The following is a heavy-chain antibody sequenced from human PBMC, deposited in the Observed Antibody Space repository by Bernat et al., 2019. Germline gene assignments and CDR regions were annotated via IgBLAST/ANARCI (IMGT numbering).Heavy chain of an antibody. V-gene: IGHV3-21*01. CDR3: ASDRGSSDDDAFDI. CDR1: GFTFSIYS. CDR2: ISSYSTSI. Sequence: EVQLVESGGGLVKPGGSLRLSCAASGFTFSIYSMNWVRQAPGKGLEWISSISSYSTSIYCADSVTARFPISRNNAKNSLYLQMNSLRAEDTAVYYCASDRGSSDDDAFDIWGQGAMVPVSS. J-gene: IGHJ3*02.